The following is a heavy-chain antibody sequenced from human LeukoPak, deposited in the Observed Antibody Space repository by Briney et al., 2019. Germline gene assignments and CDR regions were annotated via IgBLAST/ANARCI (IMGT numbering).Heavy chain of an antibody. CDR2: IYSGGST. CDR1: GFTVSNNY. V-gene: IGHV3-66*01. J-gene: IGHJ4*02. D-gene: IGHD3-9*01. Sequence: GGSLRLSCAVSGFTVSNNYMSWGRQAPGKGLEWVSVIYSGGSTYYADSATGRFTTSRDNSKNTLYLQMNSLRAEDTTVYYCATLYYDIFTGSLYSFHYWGQGSLVTV. CDR3: ATLYYDIFTGSLYSFHY.